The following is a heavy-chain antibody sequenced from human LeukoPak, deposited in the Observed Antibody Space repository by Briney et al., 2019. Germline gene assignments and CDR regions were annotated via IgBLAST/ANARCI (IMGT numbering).Heavy chain of an antibody. V-gene: IGHV3-74*01. CDR1: GFTFSDYW. Sequence: GGSLRLSCAASGFTFSDYWMHWVRQAPGKGLVWVSRINTDGSFTRYADSVQGRFTISRDTAKNTLFLQMNSLRAEDTAVYYCARVPYYYDSSGYFGYWGQGTLVTVSS. D-gene: IGHD3-22*01. J-gene: IGHJ4*02. CDR3: ARVPYYYDSSGYFGY. CDR2: INTDGSFT.